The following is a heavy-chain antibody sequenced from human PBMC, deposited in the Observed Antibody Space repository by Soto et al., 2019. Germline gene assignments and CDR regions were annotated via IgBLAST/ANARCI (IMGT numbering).Heavy chain of an antibody. Sequence: SETLSLTCTVSGGSISSGGYYWSWLRQPPGKGLEWIGEINHRGSTNYNPSLKSRVTISVDTSKNQFSLKLSSVTAADTAVYYCARFVLRYFDWLLGFDPWGQGTLVTVSS. V-gene: IGHV4-39*07. J-gene: IGHJ5*02. CDR1: GGSISSGGYY. CDR2: INHRGST. D-gene: IGHD3-9*01. CDR3: ARFVLRYFDWLLGFDP.